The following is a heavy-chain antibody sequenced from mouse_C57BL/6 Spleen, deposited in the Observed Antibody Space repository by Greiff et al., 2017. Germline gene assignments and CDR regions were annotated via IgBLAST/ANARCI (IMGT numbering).Heavy chain of an antibody. J-gene: IGHJ1*03. CDR1: GYSITSGYY. CDR2: ISYDGSN. CDR3: ARDGTMITTGDWYFDV. D-gene: IGHD2-4*01. Sequence: EVQLQESGPGLVKPSQSLSLTCSVTGYSITSGYYWNWIRQFPGNKLEWMGYISYDGSNNYNPSLKNRISITRDTSKNQFFLKLNSVTTEDTATYYCARDGTMITTGDWYFDVWGTGTTVTVSS. V-gene: IGHV3-6*01.